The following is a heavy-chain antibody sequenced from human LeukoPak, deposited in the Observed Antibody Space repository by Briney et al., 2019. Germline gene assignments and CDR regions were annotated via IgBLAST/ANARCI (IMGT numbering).Heavy chain of an antibody. Sequence: PSETLSLTCTVSGGSISSSTYYWGWIRQPPGKGLEWIGSIYYSGNTYYNPSLKSRVTISVDTSKNQFSLKLSSVTAADTAVYYCARRSSSWPYYFDYWGQGTLVTVSS. CDR2: IYYSGNT. D-gene: IGHD6-13*01. CDR1: GGSISSSTYY. V-gene: IGHV4-39*01. J-gene: IGHJ4*02. CDR3: ARRSSSWPYYFDY.